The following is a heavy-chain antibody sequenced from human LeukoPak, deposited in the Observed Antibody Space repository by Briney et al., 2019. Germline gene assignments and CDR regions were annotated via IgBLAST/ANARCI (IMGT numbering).Heavy chain of an antibody. CDR1: GFTFSSSW. V-gene: IGHV3-74*01. Sequence: GRSLRLSCAASGFTFSSSWMNWVRQAPGKGLVWVSRIKSDGSITTYADSVKGRFTISRDNAKNTLYLQMKSLRAEDTAVYYCARDNSGTYWGQGTLVTVSS. D-gene: IGHD1-26*01. J-gene: IGHJ4*02. CDR2: IKSDGSIT. CDR3: ARDNSGTY.